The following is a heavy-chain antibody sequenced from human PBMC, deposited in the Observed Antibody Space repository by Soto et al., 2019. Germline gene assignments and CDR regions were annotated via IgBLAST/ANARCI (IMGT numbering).Heavy chain of an antibody. V-gene: IGHV4-39*01. J-gene: IGHJ4*02. Sequence: SETLSLTCTVSGGSISSSSYYWGWIRQPPGKGLEWIGSIYYSGSTYYNPSLKSRVTISVDTSKNQFSLKLSSVTAADTAVYYCAIIDYYFDYWGQGTLVTVSS. CDR1: GGSISSSSYY. D-gene: IGHD3-9*01. CDR3: AIIDYYFDY. CDR2: IYYSGST.